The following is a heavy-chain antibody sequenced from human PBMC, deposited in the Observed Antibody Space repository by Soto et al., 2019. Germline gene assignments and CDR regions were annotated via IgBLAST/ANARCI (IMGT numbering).Heavy chain of an antibody. D-gene: IGHD3-22*01. V-gene: IGHV4-34*10. Sequence: SETLSLTCAVYGGSFSNYYWSWIRQPPGKGLEWIGEINQGGSTTYNPSLKSRVTMSLDTSKNQYFLKLSSVTAADTAVYYCARGTDSSGYYYNWFDPWGQGTLVTVSS. CDR2: INQGGST. CDR1: GGSFSNYY. J-gene: IGHJ5*02. CDR3: ARGTDSSGYYYNWFDP.